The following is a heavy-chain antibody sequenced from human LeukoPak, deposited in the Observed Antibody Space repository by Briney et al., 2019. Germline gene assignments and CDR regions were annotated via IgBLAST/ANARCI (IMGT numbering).Heavy chain of an antibody. J-gene: IGHJ4*02. CDR1: GFTFSSSW. Sequence: PGGSLRLSCTASGFTFSSSWMSWVRQTPGKRLEFVANIKEDGSEEYYVDSVKGRFTISRDNTKNSLYLQMNSLRVDDTAMYYCARDAEGYSWGQGTLVTVSS. D-gene: IGHD6-13*01. CDR3: ARDAEGYS. CDR2: IKEDGSEE. V-gene: IGHV3-7*01.